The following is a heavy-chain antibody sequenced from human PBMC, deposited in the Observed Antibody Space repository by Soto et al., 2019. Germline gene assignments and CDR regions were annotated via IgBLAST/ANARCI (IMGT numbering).Heavy chain of an antibody. D-gene: IGHD6-19*01. V-gene: IGHV3-23*01. CDR3: ARTDKFNSQSSGWANRFDY. Sequence: EMQLLESGGGLVQPGGSLRLFCAASGFTFTNYAMTWVRQAPGKGLEWVSTITPTGATFYGDTVKGRFTISRDNSRCTVFLQMNSLRAEDTAMYYCARTDKFNSQSSGWANRFDYWGQGTLVTVSS. CDR2: ITPTGAT. J-gene: IGHJ4*02. CDR1: GFTFTNYA.